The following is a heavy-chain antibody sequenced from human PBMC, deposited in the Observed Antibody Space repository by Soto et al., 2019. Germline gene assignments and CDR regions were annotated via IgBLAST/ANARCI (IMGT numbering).Heavy chain of an antibody. Sequence: SETLSLTCTVSGGSISSGGYYWSWIRQHPGKGLEWIGYIYYSGSTYYNPSLKSRVTISVDTSKNQFSLKLSSVTAADTAVYYCTRDSHHPHSSGWYPPYGMDVWGQGTTVTVSS. CDR1: GGSISSGGYY. CDR2: IYYSGST. V-gene: IGHV4-31*03. D-gene: IGHD6-19*01. J-gene: IGHJ6*02. CDR3: TRDSHHPHSSGWYPPYGMDV.